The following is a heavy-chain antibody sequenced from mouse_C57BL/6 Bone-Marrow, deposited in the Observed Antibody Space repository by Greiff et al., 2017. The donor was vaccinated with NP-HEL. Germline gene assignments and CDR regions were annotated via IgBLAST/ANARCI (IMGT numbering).Heavy chain of an antibody. CDR3: ARGQRVWSAY. J-gene: IGHJ3*01. CDR2: ISDGGSYT. Sequence: EVQLVESGGGLVKPGGSLKLSCAASGFTFSSYAMSWVRQTPEKRLEWVATISDGGSYTYYPDNVKGRFTISRDNAKNNLYLQMSHLKSEDTAMYYCARGQRVWSAYWGQGTLVTVSA. CDR1: GFTFSSYA. D-gene: IGHD2-10*02. V-gene: IGHV5-4*01.